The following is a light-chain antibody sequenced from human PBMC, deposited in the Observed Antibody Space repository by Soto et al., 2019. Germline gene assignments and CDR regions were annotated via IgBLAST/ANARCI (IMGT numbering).Light chain of an antibody. CDR1: QGIRND. V-gene: IGKV1-6*01. CDR2: DAS. CDR3: LQEYNYPLT. J-gene: IGKJ4*01. Sequence: IEMTQSPSSLSASVGDRVTITCRASQGIRNDLGWYQQKPGKAPKLLIYDASSIQNGVPSRFSGSGSGTDFTLTISSLQPEDFATYYCLQEYNYPLTFGGGTKVEIK.